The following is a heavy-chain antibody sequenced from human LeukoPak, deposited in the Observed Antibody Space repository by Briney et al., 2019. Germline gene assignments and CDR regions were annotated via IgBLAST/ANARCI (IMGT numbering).Heavy chain of an antibody. V-gene: IGHV4-59*11. Sequence: SETLSLTCTVSGGSISTHYWSWIRQPPGKGLEGIGYVLDSERTKDNPSLKSRATLSADTSKNSFSLKLPSVTAEDSAVYYCATINRRPIFGYFEFWGQGVLVTVSS. J-gene: IGHJ4*02. CDR2: VLDSERT. CDR3: ATINRRPIFGYFEF. CDR1: GGSISTHY. D-gene: IGHD3-3*02.